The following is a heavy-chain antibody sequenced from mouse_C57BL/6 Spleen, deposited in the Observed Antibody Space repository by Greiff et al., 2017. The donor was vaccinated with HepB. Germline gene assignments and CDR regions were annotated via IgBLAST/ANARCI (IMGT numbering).Heavy chain of an antibody. CDR1: GYTFTEYT. J-gene: IGHJ3*01. V-gene: IGHV1-62-2*01. CDR2: FYPGSGSI. CDR3: ARHEEWETAQATSWFAY. Sequence: QVQLKESGAELVKPGASVKLSCKASGYTFTEYTIHWVKQRSGQGLEWIGWFYPGSGSIKYNEKFKDKATLTADKSSSTVYMELSRLTSEDSAVYFCARHEEWETAQATSWFAYWGQGTLVTVSA. D-gene: IGHD3-2*02.